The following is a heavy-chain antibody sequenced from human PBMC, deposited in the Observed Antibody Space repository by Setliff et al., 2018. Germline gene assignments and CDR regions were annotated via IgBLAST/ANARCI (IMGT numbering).Heavy chain of an antibody. CDR2: FDPEDGET. CDR1: GYTLTELS. V-gene: IGHV1-24*01. Sequence: ASVKVSCKVSGYTLTELSRHWVRQAPGKGLEWMGGFDPEDGETIYAQKFLGRVTMTEDTSTDTAYMELSSLRSEDTAVYHCATKDYDTSGYYRPFGFWGQGTLVTVSS. J-gene: IGHJ4*01. D-gene: IGHD3-22*01. CDR3: ATKDYDTSGYYRPFGF.